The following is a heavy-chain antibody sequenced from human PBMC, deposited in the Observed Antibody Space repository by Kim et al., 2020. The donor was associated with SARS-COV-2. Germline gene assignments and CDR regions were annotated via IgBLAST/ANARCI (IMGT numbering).Heavy chain of an antibody. CDR2: ITSGSNSI. V-gene: IGHV3-21*01. CDR3: ASDAISARPGYYYAMDF. CDR1: GFTFGTYT. J-gene: IGHJ6*01. Sequence: GGSLRLSCAASGFTFGTYTMNWVRQAPGKGLEWVSSITSGSNSIYYADSVRGRFTISRDNARNSLSLRMNSLRAEDTAMYYCASDAISARPGYYYAMDF. D-gene: IGHD6-6*01.